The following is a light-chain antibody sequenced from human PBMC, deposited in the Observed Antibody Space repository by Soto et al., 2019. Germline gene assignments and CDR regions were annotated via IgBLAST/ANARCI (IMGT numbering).Light chain of an antibody. CDR2: DVS. CDR3: SSDTSSSLFV. V-gene: IGLV2-14*01. CDR1: SSDVGGYNY. J-gene: IGLJ1*01. Sequence: QSVLTQPASVSGSPGQSITISCTGTSSDVGGYNYVSWYQQHPGKAPKLMIYDVSNRPSGVSYRFSGSKSGNTASLTISGLQAEAEADYYCSSDTSSSLFVFGTGTKLTVL.